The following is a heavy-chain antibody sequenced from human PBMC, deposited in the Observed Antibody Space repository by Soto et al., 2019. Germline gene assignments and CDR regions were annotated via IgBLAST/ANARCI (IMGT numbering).Heavy chain of an antibody. J-gene: IGHJ6*02. CDR1: GGSISSYY. CDR2: IYYSGST. Sequence: SETLSITCTVSGGSISSYYWSWIRQPPGKGLEWIGYIYYSGSTNYNPSLKSRVTISVDTSKNQFSLKLSSVTAADTAVYYCARERGDYDILTGYYPESYYGMDVWGQGTTVTVSS. D-gene: IGHD3-9*01. V-gene: IGHV4-59*01. CDR3: ARERGDYDILTGYYPESYYGMDV.